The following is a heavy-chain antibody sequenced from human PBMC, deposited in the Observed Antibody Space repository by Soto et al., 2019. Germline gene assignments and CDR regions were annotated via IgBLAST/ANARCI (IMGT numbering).Heavy chain of an antibody. CDR1: GFTFSSYA. D-gene: IGHD2-21*02. CDR2: ISYDGSNK. Sequence: VQLVESGGGVVQPGRSLRLSCAASGFTFSSYAMHWVRQAPGKGLEWVAVISYDGSNKYYADSVKGRFTISRDNSKNTLYLQMNSLRAEDTAVYYCARDLSYIVVVTAIPHFDYWGQGTLVTVAS. J-gene: IGHJ4*02. CDR3: ARDLSYIVVVTAIPHFDY. V-gene: IGHV3-30-3*01.